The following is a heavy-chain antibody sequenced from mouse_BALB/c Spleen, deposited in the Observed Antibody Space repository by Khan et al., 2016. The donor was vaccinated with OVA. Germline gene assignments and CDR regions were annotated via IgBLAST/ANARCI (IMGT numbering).Heavy chain of an antibody. V-gene: IGHV3-6*02. CDR1: GYLITSGCY. CDR3: ARDEGYYYGDYLDY. Sequence: EVQLQESGPGLVKPSQSLSLTCSVTGYLITSGCYWNWIRQFPGNKLEWMGHISYDGNNNYNPSLKNRISITRDTSKNQFFLRLNSVTTEETATEYCARDEGYYYGDYLDYWGQGTTLTVSS. D-gene: IGHD1-1*01. CDR2: ISYDGNN. J-gene: IGHJ2*01.